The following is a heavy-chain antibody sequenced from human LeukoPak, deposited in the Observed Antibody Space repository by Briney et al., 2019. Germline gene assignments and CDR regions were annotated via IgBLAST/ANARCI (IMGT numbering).Heavy chain of an antibody. V-gene: IGHV4-34*01. D-gene: IGHD1-1*01. J-gene: IGHJ4*02. CDR3: ARGPGHSFKY. Sequence: PGGSLRLSCEASGFTFNMYSMAWVRQSPGKGLEWLGEISHTGNTHYNPSLKSRVTVSVDISADMSTTRVSLNLKSVTAADMAIYYCARGPGHSFKYWGQGTRVTVSS. CDR1: GFTFNMYS. CDR2: ISHTGNT.